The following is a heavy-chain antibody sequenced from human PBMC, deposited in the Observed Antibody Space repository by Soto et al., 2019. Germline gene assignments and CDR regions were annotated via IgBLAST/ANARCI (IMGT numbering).Heavy chain of an antibody. V-gene: IGHV3-30-3*01. CDR1: GFTFSSYA. Sequence: GGSLRLSCAASGFTFSSYAMHWVRQAPGKGLEWVAVISYDGSNKYYADSVKGRFTISRDNSKNTLYLQMNSLRAEDTAVYYCASFSSGSYYGGDFDYWGKGTLVTVSS. CDR2: ISYDGSNK. D-gene: IGHD1-26*01. CDR3: ASFSSGSYYGGDFDY. J-gene: IGHJ4*02.